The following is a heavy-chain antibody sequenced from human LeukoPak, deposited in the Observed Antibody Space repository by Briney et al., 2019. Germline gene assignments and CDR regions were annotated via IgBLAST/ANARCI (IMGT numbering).Heavy chain of an antibody. CDR2: IRTKTYGGTT. D-gene: IGHD1-1*01. CDR1: GFTFRDSA. J-gene: IGHJ4*02. V-gene: IGHV3-49*04. Sequence: PGGSLRLSCTTSGFTFRDSAMTWVRQAPGKGLEWVGFIRTKTYGGTTEYAASVKGRFTISRDDSKSLVYLQMNSLKTEDTAVYYCARWDTTIEYWGQGTLVTVSS. CDR3: ARWDTTIEY.